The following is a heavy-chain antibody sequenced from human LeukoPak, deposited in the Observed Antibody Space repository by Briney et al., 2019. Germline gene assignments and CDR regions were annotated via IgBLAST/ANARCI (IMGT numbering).Heavy chain of an antibody. CDR3: ARGGGLDV. CDR1: GFTFSSYW. Sequence: GGSLRLSCAASGFTFSSYWMNWARQAPGKGLEWVASINHNGDVNYYVDSVKGRFTISRDNAKNSLYLQMSNLRAEDTAVYFCARGGGLDVWGQGTRVTVSS. V-gene: IGHV3-7*03. J-gene: IGHJ4*02. D-gene: IGHD3/OR15-3a*01. CDR2: INHNGDVN.